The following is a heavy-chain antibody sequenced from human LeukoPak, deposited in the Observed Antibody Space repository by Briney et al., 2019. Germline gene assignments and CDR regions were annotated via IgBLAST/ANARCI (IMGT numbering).Heavy chain of an antibody. Sequence: ASVKVSCKASGYTFTSYDINWVRQATGQGLEWMGWMNPNSGNTGYAQKFRGRVTMTRNTSISTAYMELSSLRSEDTAVYYCARDLGNDFWSGYYGYYFDYWGQGTLVTVSS. CDR3: ARDLGNDFWSGYYGYYFDY. CDR1: GYTFTSYD. D-gene: IGHD3-3*01. J-gene: IGHJ4*02. V-gene: IGHV1-8*01. CDR2: MNPNSGNT.